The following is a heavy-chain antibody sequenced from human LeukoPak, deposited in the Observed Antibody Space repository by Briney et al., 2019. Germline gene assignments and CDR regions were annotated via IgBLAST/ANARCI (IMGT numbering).Heavy chain of an antibody. V-gene: IGHV3-48*03. CDR1: GFSFSSYE. Sequence: GGSLRLSCAASGFSFSSYEMNWVRQAPGKGLEWVSYIGSSGSTVYYADSVKGRFTISRDNAKNSLYLQMNSLRDEDTAVYYCARDSLVYADSPDAFDIWGQGTMVTVSS. CDR2: IGSSGSTV. CDR3: ARDSLVYADSPDAFDI. D-gene: IGHD4-17*01. J-gene: IGHJ3*02.